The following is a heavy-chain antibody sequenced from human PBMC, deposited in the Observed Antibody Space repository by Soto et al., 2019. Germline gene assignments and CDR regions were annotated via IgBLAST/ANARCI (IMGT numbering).Heavy chain of an antibody. Sequence: SETLSLTCTVSGSSISPYYWSWIRQPPGKGLEWIGYIYYTGSTKYNPSLKSRVTLSLGTSRNQLSLKLSSVTAADTAVYYCTRVGGYYGDYPNLAYCGPGTLVTVSS. CDR1: GSSISPYY. CDR3: TRVGGYYGDYPNLAY. J-gene: IGHJ4*02. V-gene: IGHV4-59*01. D-gene: IGHD4-17*01. CDR2: IYYTGST.